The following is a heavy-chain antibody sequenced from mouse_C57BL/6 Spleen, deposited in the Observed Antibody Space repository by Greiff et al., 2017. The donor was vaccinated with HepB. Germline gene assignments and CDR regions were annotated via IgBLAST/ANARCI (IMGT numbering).Heavy chain of an antibody. CDR1: GYTFTSYW. CDR2: IDPSDSYT. D-gene: IGHD2-4*01. V-gene: IGHV1-50*01. CDR3: ARSYYDYEDWFAY. Sequence: VQLQQPGAELVKPGASVKLSCKASGYTFTSYWMQWVKQRPGQGLEWIGEIDPSDSYTNYNQKFKGKATLTVDTSSSTAYMQLSSLTSEDAAVYYCARSYYDYEDWFAYWGQGTLVTVSA. J-gene: IGHJ3*01.